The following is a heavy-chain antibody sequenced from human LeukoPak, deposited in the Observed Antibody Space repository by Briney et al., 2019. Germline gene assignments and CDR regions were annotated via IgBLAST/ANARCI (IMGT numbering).Heavy chain of an antibody. CDR3: AELGITMIGGV. Sequence: ASVKVSCKASGYTFTGYHIHWVRQAPGQGLEWMGIINPSGGSTSYAQKFQGRVTMTRDTSTSTVYMELSSLRSEDTAVYYCAELGITMIGGVWGKGTTVTISS. D-gene: IGHD3-10*02. V-gene: IGHV1-46*01. CDR2: INPSGGST. J-gene: IGHJ6*04. CDR1: GYTFTGYH.